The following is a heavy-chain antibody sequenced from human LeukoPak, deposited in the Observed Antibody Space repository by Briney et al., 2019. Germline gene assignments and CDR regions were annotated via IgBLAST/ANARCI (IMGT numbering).Heavy chain of an antibody. V-gene: IGHV4-61*01. CDR2: IYYSGST. D-gene: IGHD6-13*01. Sequence: SETLSLTCTDSGYSISSGYYWSWIRQPPGKGLGGFGYIYYSGSTNYNPSLKSRVPISEDTSKNQFYLKLNAATAADTAVYYFATSSSWYFGYWGQGTLVTVSS. CDR3: ATSSSWYFGY. J-gene: IGHJ4*02. CDR1: GYSISSGYY.